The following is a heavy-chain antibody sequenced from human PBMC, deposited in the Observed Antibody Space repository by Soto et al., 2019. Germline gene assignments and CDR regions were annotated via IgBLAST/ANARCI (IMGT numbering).Heavy chain of an antibody. Sequence: QVQLVQSGAEVKKPGSSVKVSCKASGDTFSSYAISWVRQAPGQGLEWMGEISPIFGTANYAQKFQGRVTITADESTKTAYMELSSLRSEDTAVYYCARDRGPRSVYYPYWFDPWGQGTLVTVSS. D-gene: IGHD3-22*01. CDR1: GDTFSSYA. J-gene: IGHJ5*02. CDR2: ISPIFGTA. CDR3: ARDRGPRSVYYPYWFDP. V-gene: IGHV1-69*12.